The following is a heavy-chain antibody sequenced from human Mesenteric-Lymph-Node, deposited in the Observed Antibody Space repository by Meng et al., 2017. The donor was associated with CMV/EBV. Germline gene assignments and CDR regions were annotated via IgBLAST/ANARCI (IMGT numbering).Heavy chain of an antibody. Sequence: SETLSLTCTVSGGSISGHYWSWIRQSPGERLEWIGYIFHSGATDYNPSLKNRVTISVDTSKNQFSLRLTSVTAADTAMYFCARGGRVDAFDVWGQGTVVTVSS. CDR2: IFHSGAT. V-gene: IGHV4-59*08. CDR1: GGSISGHY. CDR3: ARGGRVDAFDV. J-gene: IGHJ3*01. D-gene: IGHD1-1*01.